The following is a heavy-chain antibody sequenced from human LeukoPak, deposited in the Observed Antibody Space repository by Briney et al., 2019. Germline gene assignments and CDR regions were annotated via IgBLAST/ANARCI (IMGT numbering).Heavy chain of an antibody. CDR1: GFTFSGHW. D-gene: IGHD7-27*01. V-gene: IGHV3-74*01. J-gene: IGHJ4*02. CDR2: INGDGSAT. Sequence: GGSLRLSCAASGFTFSGHWMYWLRQAPGKGLTWVSRINGDGSATNYAGSMKGRFTISRDNARNIVYLQMNSLREDDTAVYYCARDLNWGQVDYWGQGTLVTVSS. CDR3: ARDLNWGQVDY.